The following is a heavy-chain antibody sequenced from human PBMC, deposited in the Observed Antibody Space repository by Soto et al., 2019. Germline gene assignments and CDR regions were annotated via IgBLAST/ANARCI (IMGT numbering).Heavy chain of an antibody. CDR3: ASRYGGALDY. CDR1: GGSISSYY. D-gene: IGHD4-17*01. Sequence: QVQLQESGPGLVKPSETLSLTCTVSGGSISSYYWSWIRQPPGKGLEWIGYIYYSGSTNYNPSLKSRVTISVGTSKNPSSLKLSSVPAADTAVYYCASRYGGALDYWGQGTLVTVSS. CDR2: IYYSGST. V-gene: IGHV4-59*08. J-gene: IGHJ4*02.